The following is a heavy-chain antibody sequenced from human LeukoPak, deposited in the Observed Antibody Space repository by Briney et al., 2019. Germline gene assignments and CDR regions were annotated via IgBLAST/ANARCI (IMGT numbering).Heavy chain of an antibody. D-gene: IGHD2-8*02. CDR2: ISGSGGST. J-gene: IGHJ4*02. Sequence: GGSLRLSCAASGFTFSSYAMSWVRQAPGKGLEWVSAISGSGGSTYYADSVKGRFTISRDNSKNTLYLQMNSLTAEDTAVYYCAKVIWTNRRLVGESFVYGGRGALVTVSS. V-gene: IGHV3-23*01. CDR1: GFTFSSYA. CDR3: AKVIWTNRRLVGESFVY.